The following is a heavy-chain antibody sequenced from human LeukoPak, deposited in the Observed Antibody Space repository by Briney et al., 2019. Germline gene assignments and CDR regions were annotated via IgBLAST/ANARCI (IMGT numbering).Heavy chain of an antibody. J-gene: IGHJ4*02. V-gene: IGHV4-30-4*01. CDR3: ARGPLGGGYTYFDY. Sequence: SETLSLTCTVSGGSISSGDYYWSWIRQPPGKGLEWIGYIYYSGSTYYNPSLKSRVTISVDTSKNQFSLKLSSVTAADTAVYYCARGPLGGGYTYFDYWAREPWSPSPQ. CDR1: GGSISSGDYY. CDR2: IYYSGST. D-gene: IGHD5-12*01.